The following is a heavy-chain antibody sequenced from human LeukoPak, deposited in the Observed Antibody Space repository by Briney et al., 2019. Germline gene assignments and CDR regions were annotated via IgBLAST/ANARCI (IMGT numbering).Heavy chain of an antibody. Sequence: SVKVSCKASGGTFSSYAISWVRQASGQGLEWMGGIIPIFGTANYAQKFQGRVTITADKSTSTAYMELSSLRSEDTAVYYCARDRGDTMVRGVITIDYWGQGTLVTVSS. D-gene: IGHD3-10*01. CDR1: GGTFSSYA. V-gene: IGHV1-69*06. CDR2: IIPIFGTA. CDR3: ARDRGDTMVRGVITIDY. J-gene: IGHJ4*02.